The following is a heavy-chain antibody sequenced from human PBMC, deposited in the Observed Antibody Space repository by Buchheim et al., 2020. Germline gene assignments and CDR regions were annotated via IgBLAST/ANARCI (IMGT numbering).Heavy chain of an antibody. CDR1: GYTFTSYD. CDR2: MNPNSGNT. Sequence: QVQLVQSGAEVKKPGASVKVSCKASGYTFTSYDINWVRQATGQGLEWMGWMNPNSGNTGYAQKFQGRVTMTRNTSISTAYMELSSLRSEDTAVYYCARGPAIPWIQLWSDYYYYGMDVWGQGTT. D-gene: IGHD5-18*01. V-gene: IGHV1-8*01. CDR3: ARGPAIPWIQLWSDYYYYGMDV. J-gene: IGHJ6*02.